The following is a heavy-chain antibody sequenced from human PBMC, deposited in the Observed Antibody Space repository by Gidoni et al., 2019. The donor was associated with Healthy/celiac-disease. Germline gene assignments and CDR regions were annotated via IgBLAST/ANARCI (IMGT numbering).Heavy chain of an antibody. D-gene: IGHD2-15*01. CDR3: ARTRILLLRWFDP. CDR2: ISAYNGNT. V-gene: IGHV1-18*04. Sequence: QVQLVQSGAEVKKPGASVKASCKASGYPFPSSGIRRVRQAPGQGLEWMGWISAYNGNTNYAQKLQGRVTMTTDTSTSTAYMELRSLRSDDTAVYYCARTRILLLRWFDPWGQGTLVTVSS. CDR1: GYPFPSSG. J-gene: IGHJ5*02.